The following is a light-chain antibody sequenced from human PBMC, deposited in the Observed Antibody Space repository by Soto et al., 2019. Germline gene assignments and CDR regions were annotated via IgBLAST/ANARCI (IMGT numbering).Light chain of an antibody. Sequence: DIQMTQSPSSLSASVGDRVTITCRASQSISSYLNWYQQKPGKAPKLLIYAASSLQSGVPSRFSGSGSGTDFTLTIRSLQHEDFATYSCQQSYSTPITFGKGTRLEIK. CDR2: AAS. J-gene: IGKJ5*01. CDR3: QQSYSTPIT. V-gene: IGKV1-39*01. CDR1: QSISSY.